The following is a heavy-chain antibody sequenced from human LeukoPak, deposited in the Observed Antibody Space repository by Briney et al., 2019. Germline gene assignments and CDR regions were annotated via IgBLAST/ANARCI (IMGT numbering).Heavy chain of an antibody. CDR1: GFTFSGYA. D-gene: IGHD6-19*01. J-gene: IGHJ4*02. CDR2: ISYDGSND. V-gene: IGHV3-30-3*01. Sequence: GRSLRLSCAASGFTFSGYAMHWVRQVPGKGLEWVAVISYDGSNDYYADSVKGRFTISRDNSKNTLYLQMNSLRAEDTAVYYCATNGPGIAVAGYVDYWGQGTLVTVSS. CDR3: ATNGPGIAVAGYVDY.